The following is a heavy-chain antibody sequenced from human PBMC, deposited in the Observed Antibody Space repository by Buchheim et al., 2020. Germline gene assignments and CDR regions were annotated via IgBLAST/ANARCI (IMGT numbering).Heavy chain of an antibody. D-gene: IGHD5-12*01. CDR2: IYYSEST. CDR3: ARVSLESSLERGGYQDY. J-gene: IGHJ4*02. CDR1: GGSISSGGYY. Sequence: QVQLQESGPGLVKPSQTLSLTCTVSGGSISSGGYYWSWIRQHPGKGLAWIGYIYYSESTYYNQSLKSRVTISVDTSMNQFSLKLSSLTAADTAVYYCARVSLESSLERGGYQDYWGQGTL. V-gene: IGHV4-31*03.